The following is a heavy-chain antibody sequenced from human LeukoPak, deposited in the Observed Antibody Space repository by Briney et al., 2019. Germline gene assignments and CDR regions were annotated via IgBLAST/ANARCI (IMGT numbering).Heavy chain of an antibody. CDR3: ARDENGYVWGSFRA. V-gene: IGHV4-38-2*02. J-gene: IGHJ5*02. Sequence: PSETLSLTCTVSGYSISSGYYWGWIRQPPGKGLEWIGSIYHSGSTNYNPSLKSRVTISVDTSKNQFSLKLSSVTAADTAVYYCARDENGYVWGSFRAWGQGTLVTVSS. CDR1: GYSISSGYY. D-gene: IGHD3-16*02. CDR2: IYHSGST.